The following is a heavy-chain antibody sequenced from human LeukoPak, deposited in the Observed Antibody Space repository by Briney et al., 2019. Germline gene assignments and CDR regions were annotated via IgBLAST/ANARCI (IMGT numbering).Heavy chain of an antibody. CDR3: ARTYNWNYVSPIPFDY. CDR2: ISAYNGNT. V-gene: IGHV1-18*01. D-gene: IGHD1-7*01. Sequence: GASVKVSCKASGYTFTSYGISWVRRAPGQGLEWMGWISAYNGNTNYAQKLQGRVTMTTDTSTSTAYMELRSLRSDDTAVYYCARTYNWNYVSPIPFDYWGQGTLVTVSS. J-gene: IGHJ4*02. CDR1: GYTFTSYG.